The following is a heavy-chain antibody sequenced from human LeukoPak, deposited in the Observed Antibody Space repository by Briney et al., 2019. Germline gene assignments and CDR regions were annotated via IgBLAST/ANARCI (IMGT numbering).Heavy chain of an antibody. CDR2: STYDGGDK. CDR3: ARGETGYSTGWNTH. J-gene: IGHJ4*02. CDR1: GYTFIYYA. D-gene: IGHD6-19*01. Sequence: PGGSLRLSCVASGYTFIYYALHWVRQAPGKRLEWVAFSTYDGGDKEFADSVKGRSTISTDTSKNTGYLQIHNVSVEDTAVYYCARGETGYSTGWNTHWGQGTLVTVSS. V-gene: IGHV3-30*04.